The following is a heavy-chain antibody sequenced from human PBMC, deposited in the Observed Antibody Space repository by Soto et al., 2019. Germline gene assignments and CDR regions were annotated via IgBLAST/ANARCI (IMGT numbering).Heavy chain of an antibody. J-gene: IGHJ4*02. CDR3: ASYRGALHFDS. V-gene: IGHV4-59*01. Sequence: QVHLQESGPGLVKPSETLSLTCSVSGRSMSSNYWSWIRQSPDKGLEWLGYVFYGGTDYNPSLEGRVSMSVATSKSQFSLKMTSVTAADTAVYYCASYRGALHFDSWGQGILVTVSS. D-gene: IGHD4-4*01. CDR1: GRSMSSNY. CDR2: VFYGGT.